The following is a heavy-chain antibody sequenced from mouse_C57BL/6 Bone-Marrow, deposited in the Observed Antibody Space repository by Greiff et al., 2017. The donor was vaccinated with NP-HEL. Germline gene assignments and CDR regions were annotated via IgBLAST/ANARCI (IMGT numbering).Heavy chain of an antibody. D-gene: IGHD1-1*01. Sequence: EVQLVESGGGLVQPGGSLKLSCAASGFTFSDYYMYWVRQTPEKRLEWVAYISNGGGSTYYPDTVKGRFTISRDNAKNTLYLQMSRLKPEDKAMYYCARVGSSYAFAYWGQGTLVTVSA. CDR2: ISNGGGST. CDR1: GFTFSDYY. CDR3: ARVGSSYAFAY. J-gene: IGHJ3*01. V-gene: IGHV5-12*01.